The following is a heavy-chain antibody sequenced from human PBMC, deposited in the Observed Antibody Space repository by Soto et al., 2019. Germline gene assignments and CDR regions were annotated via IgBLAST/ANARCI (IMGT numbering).Heavy chain of an antibody. D-gene: IGHD3-22*01. CDR2: IIPVFGTT. J-gene: IGHJ2*01. Sequence: QVQLVQSGAEVKKPGSSVKVSCRASGGTFSNYAISWVRQAPGQGLEWMGNIIPVFGTTNFARKFLGRVTITADKSTVTAYMELSSLRSEDTAVYYCARDYYDGRGYYSWYFALWGRGTLVTVSS. CDR1: GGTFSNYA. CDR3: ARDYYDGRGYYSWYFAL. V-gene: IGHV1-69*06.